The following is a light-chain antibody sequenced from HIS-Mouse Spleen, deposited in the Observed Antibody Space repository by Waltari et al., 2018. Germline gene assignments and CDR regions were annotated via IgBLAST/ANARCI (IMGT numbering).Light chain of an antibody. CDR2: EGS. Sequence: QSALTQPASVSGSPGQSITISCTGTSSDVGSYNLVSWYHQHPGKAPKLLIYEGSKRPSGVHNRVAGSKSGHTASLTISGLQAEDEADYYCCSYAGSSTWVFGGGTKLTVL. CDR1: SSDVGSYNL. V-gene: IGLV2-23*01. CDR3: CSYAGSSTWV. J-gene: IGLJ3*02.